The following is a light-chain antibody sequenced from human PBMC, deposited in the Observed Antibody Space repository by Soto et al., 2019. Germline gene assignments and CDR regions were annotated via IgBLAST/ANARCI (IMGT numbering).Light chain of an antibody. J-gene: IGLJ1*01. V-gene: IGLV2-23*01. CDR3: CSYGGSSTLDV. Sequence: QSVLTQPASVSGSPGQSITISCTGSISDVRNYHLVSWYQQYPGKAPKLIIYEGSKRPSGVSNRFSGSRSGNTASLTISGLQPEDEADYYCCSYGGSSTLDVYRTGTKVTVL. CDR2: EGS. CDR1: ISDVRNYHL.